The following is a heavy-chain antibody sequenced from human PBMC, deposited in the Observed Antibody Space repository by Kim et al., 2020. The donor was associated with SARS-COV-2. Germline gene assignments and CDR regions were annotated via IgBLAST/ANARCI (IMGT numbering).Heavy chain of an antibody. CDR1: GFTFSSYA. V-gene: IGHV3-23*01. CDR2: VLETGTET. Sequence: GGSLRLSCAASGFTFSSYAMNWVRQVPGKGLQWVAIVLETGTETVYADSVKGRFTISRDNSKNTLYLEMNSLRADDTAVYYCAKRFVLSSAMDYFDSWGQGALVTVSS. J-gene: IGHJ4*01. CDR3: AKRFVLSSAMDYFDS. D-gene: IGHD2-2*01.